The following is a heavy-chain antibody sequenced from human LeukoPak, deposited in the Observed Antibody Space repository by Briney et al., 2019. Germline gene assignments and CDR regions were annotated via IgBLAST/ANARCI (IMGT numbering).Heavy chain of an antibody. CDR2: IIPIFGTA. Sequence: SVKVSCKASGGTFSSYAISWVRQAPGQGLEWMGGIIPIFGTANYAQKFQGRVTITADKSTSTAYMELSSLRSEDTAVYYCARGLSRVIVVVAATAYYYYGMDVWGKGTTVTFSS. V-gene: IGHV1-69*06. J-gene: IGHJ6*04. CDR3: ARGLSRVIVVVAATAYYYYGMDV. D-gene: IGHD2-15*01. CDR1: GGTFSSYA.